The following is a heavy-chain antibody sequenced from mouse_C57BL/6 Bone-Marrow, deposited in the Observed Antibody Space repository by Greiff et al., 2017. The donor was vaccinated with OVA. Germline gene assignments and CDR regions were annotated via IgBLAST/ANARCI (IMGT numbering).Heavy chain of an antibody. J-gene: IGHJ1*03. V-gene: IGHV5-6*02. Sequence: DVKLQESGGDLVKPGGSLKLSCAASGFTFSSYGMSWVRQTPDKRLEWVATISSGGSYTYYPDSVKGRFTISRDNAKNTLYLQMSSLKSEDTAMYYCARASRWYFDVWGTGTTVTVSS. CDR1: GFTFSSYG. CDR3: ARASRWYFDV. CDR2: ISSGGSYT.